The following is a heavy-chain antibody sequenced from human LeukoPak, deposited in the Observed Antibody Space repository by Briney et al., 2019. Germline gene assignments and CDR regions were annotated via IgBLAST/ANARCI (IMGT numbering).Heavy chain of an antibody. D-gene: IGHD3-3*01. V-gene: IGHV4-4*08. CDR1: GGSINNYY. J-gene: IGHJ5*02. CDR3: AKEGNDFWRKGDWFDP. Sequence: SETLSLTCTVSGGSINNYYWNWVRQPPGKGLEWIGYIYNSGSTSGSTNYNPSLKNRVTISGDTSKNQFSLKLTSVTAADTAVYYCAKEGNDFWRKGDWFDPWGQGTLVTVSS. CDR2: IYNSGSTSGST.